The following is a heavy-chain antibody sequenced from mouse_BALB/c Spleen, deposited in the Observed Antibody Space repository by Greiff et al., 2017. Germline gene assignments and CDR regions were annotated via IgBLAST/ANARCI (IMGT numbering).Heavy chain of an antibody. CDR1: GFTFSSFG. Sequence: EVKVVESGGGLVQPGGSRKLSCAASGFTFSSFGMHWVRQAPEKGLEWVAYISSGSSTIYYADTVKGRFTISRDNPKNTLFLQMTSLRSEDTAMYYCARLWGGWGQGTTLTVSS. CDR2: ISSGSSTI. J-gene: IGHJ2*01. D-gene: IGHD1-1*02. V-gene: IGHV5-17*02. CDR3: ARLWGG.